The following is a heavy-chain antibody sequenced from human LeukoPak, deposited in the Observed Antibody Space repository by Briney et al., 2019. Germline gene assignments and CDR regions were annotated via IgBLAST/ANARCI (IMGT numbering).Heavy chain of an antibody. CDR2: IYYSGST. V-gene: IGHV4-34*01. CDR3: ARTSGWHLFDY. Sequence: ASETLSLTCAVYGGSFSGYYWSWIRQPPGKGLEWIGSIYYSGSTYYNPSLKSRVTISVDTSKNQFSLKLSSVTAADTAVYYCARTSGWHLFDYWGQGTLVTVSS. J-gene: IGHJ4*02. D-gene: IGHD6-19*01. CDR1: GGSFSGYY.